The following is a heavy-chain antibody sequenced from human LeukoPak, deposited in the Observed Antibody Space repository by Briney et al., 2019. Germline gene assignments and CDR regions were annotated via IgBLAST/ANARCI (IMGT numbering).Heavy chain of an antibody. V-gene: IGHV3-23*01. CDR2: ISGSGVDT. J-gene: IGHJ6*02. CDR3: ARGLHYYYYGMDV. Sequence: HTGGSLRLSGAASGFTFSNYGMIWVRQAPGKGLEWVSTISGSGVDTYYADSVKGLLTISRDNAKNALYLQMNSLRAEDTAVYYCARGLHYYYYGMDVWGQGTTVTVSS. D-gene: IGHD3-10*01. CDR1: GFTFSNYG.